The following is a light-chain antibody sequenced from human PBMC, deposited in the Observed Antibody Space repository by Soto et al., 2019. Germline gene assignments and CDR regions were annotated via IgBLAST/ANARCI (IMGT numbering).Light chain of an antibody. CDR3: QQRGNWPGT. CDR1: QSVSSY. V-gene: IGKV3-11*01. J-gene: IGKJ1*01. CDR2: DAS. Sequence: EIVLTQSPATLSLSPGERATLSCRASQSVSSYLAWYQQKPGQAPRLLIYDASNRATGIPARYSGSGSGTDFTLTITRLVAEDFGVYYCQQRGNWPGTFVQGTKVDIK.